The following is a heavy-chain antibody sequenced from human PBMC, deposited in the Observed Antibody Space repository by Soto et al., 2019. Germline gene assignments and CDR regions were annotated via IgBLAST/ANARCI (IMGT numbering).Heavy chain of an antibody. V-gene: IGHV4-30-4*01. D-gene: IGHD6-13*01. CDR1: GGSISSGDYY. CDR2: IYYSGST. Sequence: QVQLQESGPGLVKPSQTLSLTCTVSGGSISSGDYYWSWIRQPPGKGLEWIGYIYYSGSTYYNPSLKSRVTISVDTSKNQFSLKLSSVTGADTAVYYCASGGRKWGSSWDYYYYGMDVWGQGTTVTVSS. CDR3: ASGGRKWGSSWDYYYYGMDV. J-gene: IGHJ6*02.